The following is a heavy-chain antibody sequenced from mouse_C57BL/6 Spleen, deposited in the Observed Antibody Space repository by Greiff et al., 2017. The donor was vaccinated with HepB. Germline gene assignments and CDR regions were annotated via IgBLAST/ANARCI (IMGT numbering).Heavy chain of an antibody. V-gene: IGHV3-6*01. J-gene: IGHJ3*01. CDR2: ISYDGSN. CDR3: ARDRNPWFAY. CDR1: GYSITSGYY. Sequence: VQLQQSGPGLVKPSQSLSLTCSVTGYSITSGYYWNWIRQFPGNKLEWMGYISYDGSNNYNPSLKNRISITRDTSKNQFFLKLNSVTTEDTATYYCARDRNPWFAYWGQGTLVTVSA. D-gene: IGHD2-1*01.